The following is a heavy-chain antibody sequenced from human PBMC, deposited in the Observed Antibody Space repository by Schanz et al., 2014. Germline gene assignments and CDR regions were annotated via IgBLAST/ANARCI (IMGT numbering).Heavy chain of an antibody. Sequence: EVQVVESGGGLVPPGGSLRLSCAASGFNFSDYAMCWVRQAPGKGLEWVSYVSRSTPDIYYADSVKGRFTISRDNAKNSLFLQMNSLRPEDTAVYYCARGRVLESWGQGTLVTVSS. D-gene: IGHD1-1*01. J-gene: IGHJ5*02. CDR1: GFNFSDYA. CDR2: VSRSTPDI. CDR3: ARGRVLES. V-gene: IGHV3-48*04.